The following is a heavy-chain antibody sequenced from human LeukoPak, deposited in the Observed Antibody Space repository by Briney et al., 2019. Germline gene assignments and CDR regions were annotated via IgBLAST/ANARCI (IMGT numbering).Heavy chain of an antibody. V-gene: IGHV3-7*02. Sequence: PGGSLRLSCVASGLTFSRYSMSWVRQAPGKGLEWVASIKEDGNEKYYVDSVKGRFTISRDNVKNSLYLQMHSLRAEDTAVYYCAKSWTPVDYWGQGTRVTVSS. D-gene: IGHD3/OR15-3a*01. CDR1: GLTFSRYS. CDR2: IKEDGNEK. J-gene: IGHJ4*02. CDR3: AKSWTPVDY.